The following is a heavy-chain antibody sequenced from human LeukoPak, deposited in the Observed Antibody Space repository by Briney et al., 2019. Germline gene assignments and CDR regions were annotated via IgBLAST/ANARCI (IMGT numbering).Heavy chain of an antibody. J-gene: IGHJ4*02. CDR1: GGSLNNYY. Sequence: SETLSLTCTVSGGSLNNYYWTWIRQPPGKGLEWIGYIYYTGTSYNPSLKSRVTISADTSKNQFSLKLISVTAADTAVYYCASRKLGNDYWGQGTLVTVSS. CDR2: IYYTGT. V-gene: IGHV4-59*01. D-gene: IGHD7-27*01. CDR3: ASRKLGNDY.